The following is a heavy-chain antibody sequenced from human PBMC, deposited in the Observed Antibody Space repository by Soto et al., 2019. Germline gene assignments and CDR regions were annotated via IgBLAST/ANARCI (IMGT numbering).Heavy chain of an antibody. CDR2: TYYRSKWYN. V-gene: IGHV6-1*01. J-gene: IGHJ6*03. CDR1: GDSVSSNSAA. CDR3: ARVGIAAAGTNYYYYDMDV. D-gene: IGHD6-13*01. Sequence: SQTLSLTCAISGDSVSSNSAAWNWIRQSPSRGLEWLGRTYYRSKWYNDYAVSVKSRITINPDTSKNQFSLQLNSVTPEDTAVYYCARVGIAAAGTNYYYYDMDVWGKGTTVTVSS.